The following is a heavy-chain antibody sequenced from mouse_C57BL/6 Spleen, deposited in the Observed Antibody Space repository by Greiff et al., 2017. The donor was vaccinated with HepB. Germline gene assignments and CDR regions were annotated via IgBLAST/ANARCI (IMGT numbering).Heavy chain of an antibody. CDR3: VNWDIAY. CDR2: IDPSDSYT. J-gene: IGHJ3*01. Sequence: PGQGLEWIGEIDPSDSYTNYNQKFKGKSTLTVDTSFSTAYMQLSSLTSEDSAVYYCVNWDIAYWGQGTLVTVSA. D-gene: IGHD4-1*02. V-gene: IGHV1-50*01.